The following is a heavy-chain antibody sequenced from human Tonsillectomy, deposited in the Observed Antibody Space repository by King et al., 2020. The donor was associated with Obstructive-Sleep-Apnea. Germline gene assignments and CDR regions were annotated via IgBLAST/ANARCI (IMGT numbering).Heavy chain of an antibody. V-gene: IGHV1-2*02. J-gene: IGHJ4*02. D-gene: IGHD2-2*03. CDR1: GYSLTGYY. CDR3: ARLSGYFISLKGDY. Sequence: QLVQSGAEVKKPGASVKVSCRTLGYSLTGYYLHWVRQAPGQGLEWVGWLNPNTGTTTYAQKFEGRVTMTRDTSITTAYMELSRLISDDTAVYYCARLSGYFISLKGDYGGQETLVRLSS. CDR2: LNPNTGTT.